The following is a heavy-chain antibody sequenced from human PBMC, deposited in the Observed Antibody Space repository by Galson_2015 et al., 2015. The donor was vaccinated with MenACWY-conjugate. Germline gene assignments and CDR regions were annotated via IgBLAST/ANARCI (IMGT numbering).Heavy chain of an antibody. CDR1: WYSLSSGFY. D-gene: IGHD6-13*01. V-gene: IGHV4-38-2*02. CDR2: IYHSGST. Sequence: SETLSPTRTVSWYSLSSGFYLGWVRQPPGKGVEWVGGIYHSGSTNYNPSLKSRVTISVDKSKNQFSLKLSSVTAADTAVYYCARWTEQQLVEWGQGTLVTVSS. J-gene: IGHJ4*02. CDR3: ARWTEQQLVE.